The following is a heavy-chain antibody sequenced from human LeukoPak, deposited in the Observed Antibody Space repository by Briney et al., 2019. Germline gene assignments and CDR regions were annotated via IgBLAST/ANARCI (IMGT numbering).Heavy chain of an antibody. D-gene: IGHD6-19*01. CDR3: ARAVAVNGYYFDY. CDR2: ISSSGSTI. CDR1: GFTFSDYY. Sequence: GGSLRLSCAASGFTFSDYYMSWIRQAPGKGLEWVSYISSSGSTIYYADSVKGRFTISKDNAKNSLYLQMNSLRAEDTAVYYCARAVAVNGYYFDYWGQGTLVTVSS. J-gene: IGHJ4*02. V-gene: IGHV3-11*01.